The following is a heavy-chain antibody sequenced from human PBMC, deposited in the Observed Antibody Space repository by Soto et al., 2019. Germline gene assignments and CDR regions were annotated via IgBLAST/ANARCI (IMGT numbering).Heavy chain of an antibody. CDR3: AKLQRYYYMDV. D-gene: IGHD6-25*01. V-gene: IGHV4-39*01. CDR2: IFYSGST. Sequence: SETLSLTCTVSGGSISSSSYYWGWIRQPPGKGLEWIGSIFYSGSTYYNPSLKSRVTISVDTSKNQFSLKLSSVTAADTAVYYCAKLQRYYYMDVWGKGTTVTVSS. J-gene: IGHJ6*03. CDR1: GGSISSSSYY.